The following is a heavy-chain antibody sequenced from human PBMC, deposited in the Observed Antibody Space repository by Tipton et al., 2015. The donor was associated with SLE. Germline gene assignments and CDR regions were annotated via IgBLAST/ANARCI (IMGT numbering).Heavy chain of an antibody. CDR3: ARVRAFDI. J-gene: IGHJ3*02. CDR2: INHSGST. V-gene: IGHV4-39*07. Sequence: TLSLTCTVSGGSISSGGYYWSWIRQPPGKGLEWIGEINHSGSTNYNPSLKSRVTISVDTSKNQFSLKLSSVTAADTAVYYCARVRAFDIWGQGTMVTVSS. CDR1: GGSISSGGYY.